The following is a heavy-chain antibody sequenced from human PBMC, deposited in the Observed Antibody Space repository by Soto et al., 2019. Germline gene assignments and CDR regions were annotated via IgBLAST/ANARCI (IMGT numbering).Heavy chain of an antibody. Sequence: GASVKVSCKASGYNFLTYGISWLRQAPGQGPEWMGWISAYSGKTEYAEKVQGRVTMTTDPSTSTAHMELRSLRSDDTAIYYCARDVRDGQLGGMDVWGQGTTVTVSS. V-gene: IGHV1-18*01. D-gene: IGHD3-10*01. J-gene: IGHJ6*02. CDR2: ISAYSGKT. CDR3: ARDVRDGQLGGMDV. CDR1: GYNFLTYG.